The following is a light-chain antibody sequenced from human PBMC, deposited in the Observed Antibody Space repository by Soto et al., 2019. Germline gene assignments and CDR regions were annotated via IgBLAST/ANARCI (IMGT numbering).Light chain of an antibody. CDR3: QQYNNWPWT. V-gene: IGKV3-11*01. CDR2: DAS. Sequence: EIVLTQSPATLSSSPGERATLSCRASQSIDTYLAWYQQKPGQAPRLLIYDASDRATGIPARFSGSGSGTAFTLTISGLEPEDFALYYCQQYNNWPWTFGQGTKVDIK. J-gene: IGKJ1*01. CDR1: QSIDTY.